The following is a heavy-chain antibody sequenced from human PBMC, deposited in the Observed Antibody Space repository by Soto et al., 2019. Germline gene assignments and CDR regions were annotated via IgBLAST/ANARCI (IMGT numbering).Heavy chain of an antibody. D-gene: IGHD4-17*01. J-gene: IGHJ4*02. CDR1: GFSLSTSGVG. CDR3: ARHMTTGGYFDY. Sequence: QITLKESGPTLVKPTQTLTLTCTLSGFSLSTSGVGVGWIRQPPGKALEWLALVYWDDDKRYNPSLKSRLTITTDTSKNQVDLRIANMDPVDTATYYCARHMTTGGYFDYWGQGTLVTVSS. CDR2: VYWDDDK. V-gene: IGHV2-5*02.